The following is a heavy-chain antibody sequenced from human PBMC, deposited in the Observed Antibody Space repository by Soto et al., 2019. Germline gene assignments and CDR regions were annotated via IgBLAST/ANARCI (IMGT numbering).Heavy chain of an antibody. CDR1: GFTFSDFY. Sequence: PGGSLRLSCAASGFTFSDFYMSWIRQAPGKGLEWVSSISGSGAGTNYSDSVKGRFTIPRDNSKNTLYLQMDSLRAEDTAVYYCAKLLRRASDIWGQGTMVTVSS. J-gene: IGHJ3*02. CDR2: ISGSGAGT. V-gene: IGHV3-23*01. CDR3: AKLLRRASDI. D-gene: IGHD2-15*01.